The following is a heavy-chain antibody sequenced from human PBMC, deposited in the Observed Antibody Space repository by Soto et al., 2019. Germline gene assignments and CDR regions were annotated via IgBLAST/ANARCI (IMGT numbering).Heavy chain of an antibody. CDR1: GFTFSSYG. Sequence: QVQLVESGGGVVQPGRSLRLSCAASGFTFSSYGMHWVRQAPGKGLEWVAVIWYDGSNKYYADSVKGRFTISRDNSKNTLYLQMNSLRAEDTAVYYCARDRRGYEYKIDYWGQGTLVTVSS. D-gene: IGHD5-12*01. J-gene: IGHJ4*02. CDR2: IWYDGSNK. V-gene: IGHV3-33*01. CDR3: ARDRRGYEYKIDY.